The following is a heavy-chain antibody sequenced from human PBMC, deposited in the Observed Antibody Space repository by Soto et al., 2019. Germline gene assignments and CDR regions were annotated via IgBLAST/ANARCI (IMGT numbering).Heavy chain of an antibody. CDR1: YGSISSYY. CDR2: IYYSGST. V-gene: IGHV4-59*01. D-gene: IGHD3-3*01. Sequence: SETLSLTCTVSYGSISSYYWSWIRQPPGKGLEWIGYIYYSGSTNYNPSLKSRVTISVDTSKNQFSLKLSSVTAADTAVYYCARVLFGRGNWFDPWGQGTLVTVSS. J-gene: IGHJ5*02. CDR3: ARVLFGRGNWFDP.